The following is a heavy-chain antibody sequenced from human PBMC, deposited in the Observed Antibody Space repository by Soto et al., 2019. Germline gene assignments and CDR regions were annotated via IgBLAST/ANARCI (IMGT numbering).Heavy chain of an antibody. CDR2: ISSSSSYI. D-gene: IGHD6-6*01. V-gene: IGHV3-21*01. CDR3: ARDLYSSSARYFDY. CDR1: GFTFSSYS. J-gene: IGHJ4*02. Sequence: EVQLVESGGGLVKPGGSLRLSCAASGFTFSSYSMNWVRQAPGNGLEWVSSISSSSSYIYYADSVKRRFTISRDNAKNSLYLQMNSLRAEDRAVYYCARDLYSSSARYFDYWGQGTLVTVSS.